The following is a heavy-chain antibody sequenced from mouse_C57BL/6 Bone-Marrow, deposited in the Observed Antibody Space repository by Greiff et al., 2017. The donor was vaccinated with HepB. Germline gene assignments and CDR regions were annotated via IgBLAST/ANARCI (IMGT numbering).Heavy chain of an antibody. Sequence: EVQVVESGGGLVQPGGSLKLSCAASGFTFSDYYMYWVRPTPEKRLEWVAYISNGGGSTYYPDTVKGRFTISRDNAKNTLYLQMSRLKSEDTAMYYCARAAYYSFYAMDYWGQGTSVTVSS. CDR1: GFTFSDYY. J-gene: IGHJ4*01. D-gene: IGHD2-12*01. V-gene: IGHV5-12*01. CDR3: ARAAYYSFYAMDY. CDR2: ISNGGGST.